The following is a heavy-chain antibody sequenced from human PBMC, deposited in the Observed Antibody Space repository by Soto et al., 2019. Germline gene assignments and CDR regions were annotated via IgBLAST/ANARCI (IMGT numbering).Heavy chain of an antibody. CDR3: AQIIDGAGMAS. D-gene: IGHD6-13*01. J-gene: IGHJ5*02. CDR2: ISGDGAGT. CDR1: GFIFTNHG. Sequence: EVQLLDSGGDLVQPGGSLRLSCAASGFIFTNHGMSWVRQAPGKGLEWVSSISGDGAGTFYSDSVKGRFIISRDNPRNNLYLQMNSRRGEEKAIYYGAQIIDGAGMASWGQGILVIVSS. V-gene: IGHV3-23*01.